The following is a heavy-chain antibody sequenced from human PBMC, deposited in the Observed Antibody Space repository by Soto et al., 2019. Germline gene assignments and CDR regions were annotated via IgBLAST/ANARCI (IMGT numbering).Heavy chain of an antibody. CDR2: INAGNGNT. J-gene: IGHJ4*02. CDR1: GYTFTSYA. V-gene: IGHV1-3*01. Sequence: ASVKVSCKASGYTFTSYAMHWVRQAPGQRLEWMGWINAGNGNTKYSQNFQGRVTFTRDTSASTPYMELSSLRSEDTAVYYCARGGPPIDYWGQGTLVTVSS. CDR3: ARGGPPIDY. D-gene: IGHD3-10*01.